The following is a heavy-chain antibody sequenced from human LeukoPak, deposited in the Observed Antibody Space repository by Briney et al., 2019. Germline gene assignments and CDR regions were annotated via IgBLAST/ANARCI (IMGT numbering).Heavy chain of an antibody. D-gene: IGHD2-15*01. CDR2: INHSGST. Sequence: SETLSLTCAVYGGSFSGYYWSWIRQPPGKGLEWIGEINHSGSTNYNPSLKSRVTISVDTSKNQFSLKLSSVTAADTAMYYCARGRYCSGGSCYRYYYYYMDVWGKGTTVTVSS. J-gene: IGHJ6*03. CDR1: GGSFSGYY. CDR3: ARGRYCSGGSCYRYYYYYMDV. V-gene: IGHV4-34*01.